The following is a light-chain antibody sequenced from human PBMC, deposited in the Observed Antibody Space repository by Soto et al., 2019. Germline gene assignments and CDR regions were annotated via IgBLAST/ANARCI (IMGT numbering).Light chain of an antibody. J-gene: IGLJ1*01. CDR3: SSYTSSSTYV. Sequence: QSALTQPPSVSGSPGQSVIISCTXTXXXVGTYNRVSWYQQPPGTAPKLMIFEVNNRPAGVPDRFSGSKSGNTASLTISGLQAEDEAVYYCSSYTSSSTYVFGTGTKVTVL. CDR2: EVN. V-gene: IGLV2-18*02. CDR1: XXXVGTYNR.